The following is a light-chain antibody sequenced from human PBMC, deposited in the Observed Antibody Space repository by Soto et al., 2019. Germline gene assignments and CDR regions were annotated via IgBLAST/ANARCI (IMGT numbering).Light chain of an antibody. V-gene: IGKV1-6*01. Sequence: AIQMTQSPSSLSASVGDRDTITCRASLGIRNDLGWYQQKPGKAPKLLIYGASSLQSDVPSRFSGSGSGTDFTLTISSLQPEDFSTYYCLQDDSYPLTFGGGTKVEIK. CDR1: LGIRND. CDR3: LQDDSYPLT. CDR2: GAS. J-gene: IGKJ4*01.